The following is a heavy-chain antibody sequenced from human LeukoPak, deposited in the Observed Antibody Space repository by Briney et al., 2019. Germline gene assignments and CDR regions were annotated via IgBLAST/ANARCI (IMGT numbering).Heavy chain of an antibody. CDR1: GGSISSYY. Sequence: SETPSLTCTVSGGSISSYYWSWIRQPPGKGPEWIGYSDKSGSTNYNPSLKSRVTISVDTSTNQFSLRLSSVTAADTAVYYCAADRNNRSWYYYWGQGILVTVSS. V-gene: IGHV4-59*08. CDR3: AADRNNRSWYYY. CDR2: SDKSGST. J-gene: IGHJ4*02. D-gene: IGHD2/OR15-2a*01.